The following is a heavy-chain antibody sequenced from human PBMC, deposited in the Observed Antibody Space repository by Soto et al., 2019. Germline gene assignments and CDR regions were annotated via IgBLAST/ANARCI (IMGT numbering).Heavy chain of an antibody. CDR2: IIPILGVA. V-gene: IGHV1-69*04. CDR3: AGVAEMGTVTKGYYYYMDV. J-gene: IGHJ6*03. D-gene: IGHD4-17*01. CDR1: GDTFSNHT. Sequence: QVQLVQSGAEVKKPGSSVKVSCMASGDTFSNHTISWVRQAPGQGLEWMGRIIPILGVANYAQKFQGRVTITADKSTSTAYMELSSLRSADTAVYYGAGVAEMGTVTKGYYYYMDVWGKGTTVTVSS.